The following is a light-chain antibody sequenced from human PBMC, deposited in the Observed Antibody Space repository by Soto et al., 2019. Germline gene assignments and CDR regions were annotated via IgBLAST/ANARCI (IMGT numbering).Light chain of an antibody. J-gene: IGKJ5*01. CDR2: GAS. V-gene: IGKV3-15*01. Sequence: ETVITQSPATLSVSPGERATLSCRASQSVSSNLDWYQQKPGQAPKLLIYGASTRACETPARFSGSGSGTEFALTISSLQSEDFAVYYCQQYDQWPITFGQGTRLEI. CDR1: QSVSSN. CDR3: QQYDQWPIT.